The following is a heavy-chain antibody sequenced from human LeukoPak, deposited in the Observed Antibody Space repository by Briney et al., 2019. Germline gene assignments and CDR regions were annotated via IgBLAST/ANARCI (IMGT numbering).Heavy chain of an antibody. V-gene: IGHV3-23*01. J-gene: IGHJ4*02. CDR2: ISGSGGST. D-gene: IGHD2-8*01. Sequence: GGSLRLSCAASGFTFSSYAMSWVRQAPGKGLEWVSAISGSGGSTYYADPVKGRFTISRDNSKNMLYLQMNSLRAEDTAVYYCARDLGYCTNGVCHTRFDYWGQGTLVAVSS. CDR1: GFTFSSYA. CDR3: ARDLGYCTNGVCHTRFDY.